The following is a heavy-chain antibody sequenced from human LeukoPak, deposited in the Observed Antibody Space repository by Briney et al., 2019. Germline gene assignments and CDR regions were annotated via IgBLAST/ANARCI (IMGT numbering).Heavy chain of an antibody. D-gene: IGHD3-16*01. V-gene: IGHV3-23*01. CDR2: ISGSGGST. CDR1: GFTSSSYA. Sequence: GGSLRLSCAASGFTSSSYAMSWVRQAPGKGLEWVSAISGSGGSTYYADSVKGRFTISRDNSKNTLYLQMNSLRAEDTAVYYCAKVGAPGTYYYYGMDVWGQGTTVTVSS. CDR3: AKVGAPGTYYYYGMDV. J-gene: IGHJ6*02.